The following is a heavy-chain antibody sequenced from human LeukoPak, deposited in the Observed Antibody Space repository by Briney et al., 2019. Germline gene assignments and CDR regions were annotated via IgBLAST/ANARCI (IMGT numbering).Heavy chain of an antibody. CDR3: ARRFRRSGSYFVY. J-gene: IGHJ4*02. D-gene: IGHD1-26*01. V-gene: IGHV1-8*03. CDR2: MNPNSGNT. CDR1: GYTFTGYY. Sequence: ASVKVSCKASGYTFTGYYMHWVRQAPGQGLEWMGWMNPNSGNTGYAQKFQGRVTITRNTSISTAYMELSSLRSEDTAVYYCARRFRRSGSYFVYWGQGTLVTVSS.